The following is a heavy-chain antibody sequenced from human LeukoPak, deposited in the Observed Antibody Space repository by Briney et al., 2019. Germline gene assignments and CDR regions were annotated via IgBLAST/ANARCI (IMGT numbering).Heavy chain of an antibody. Sequence: ASVKVSCKAFGYTFISYGVTWVRQAPGQGLEWTGWISGYNGYTNYAQNFQDRVTMTTDTSTNTAYMELRSLRSDDTAVYYCARLGYCTNGVCYRKHNRLDPWGQGTLVTVSP. J-gene: IGHJ5*02. V-gene: IGHV1-18*01. CDR1: GYTFISYG. D-gene: IGHD2-8*01. CDR2: ISGYNGYT. CDR3: ARLGYCTNGVCYRKHNRLDP.